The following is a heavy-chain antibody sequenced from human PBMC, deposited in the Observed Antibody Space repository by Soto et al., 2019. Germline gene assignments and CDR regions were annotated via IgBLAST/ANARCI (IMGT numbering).Heavy chain of an antibody. CDR1: GFTFSSYA. Sequence: GGSLRLSCAASGFTFSSYAMHWVRQAPGKGLEYVSAISSNGGSTYYANSVKGRFTISRDNSKNTLYLQMGSLRAEDMAVYYCARGIDGYNGDDYWGQGTLVTVSS. V-gene: IGHV3-64*01. J-gene: IGHJ4*02. D-gene: IGHD5-12*01. CDR2: ISSNGGST. CDR3: ARGIDGYNGDDY.